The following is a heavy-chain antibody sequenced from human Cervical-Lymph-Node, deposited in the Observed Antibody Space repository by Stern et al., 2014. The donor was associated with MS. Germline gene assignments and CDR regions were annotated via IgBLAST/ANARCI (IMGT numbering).Heavy chain of an antibody. D-gene: IGHD4-11*01. J-gene: IGHJ2*01. CDR2: VYYSGIT. V-gene: IGHV4-39*02. Sequence: VQLQESGPGLVKPSETLSLTCTVSGGSITNRDYWGWIRQSPGKGLEWIGSVYYSGITSYRPSLKSRATISIDTSRNQFFLRLTSGTATDTAVYFCARGVTAVTNYVPNWCFDLWGRGTLVTVSS. CDR3: ARGVTAVTNYVPNWCFDL. CDR1: GGSITNRDY.